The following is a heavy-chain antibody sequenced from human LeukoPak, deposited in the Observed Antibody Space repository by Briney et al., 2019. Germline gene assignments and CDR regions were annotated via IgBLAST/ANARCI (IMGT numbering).Heavy chain of an antibody. CDR1: GYTFTSYY. CDR2: INPSGGST. D-gene: IGHD1-1*01. J-gene: IGHJ4*02. V-gene: IGHV1-46*01. Sequence: ASVKVSCKASGYTFTSYYMHWVRQAPGQGLEWMGIINPSGGSTSYAQKFQGRVTMTRDTSTSTVYMELSSLRSEDTAVYYCARDRSVNWNDEGGWGGDYWGQGTLVTVSS. CDR3: ARDRSVNWNDEGGWGGDY.